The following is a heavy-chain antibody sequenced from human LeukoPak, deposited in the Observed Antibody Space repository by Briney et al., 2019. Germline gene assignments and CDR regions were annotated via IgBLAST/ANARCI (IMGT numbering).Heavy chain of an antibody. CDR2: INHSGST. Sequence: PSETLSLTCAVYGGSFSGYYWSWIRQPPGKGLEWIGEINHSGSTNYNPSLKSRVTISVDTSKNQFSLKLSSVTAADTAVYYCARGIVRGYSGGVGYWGQGTLVTVSS. V-gene: IGHV4-34*01. CDR1: GGSFSGYY. J-gene: IGHJ4*02. D-gene: IGHD5-12*01. CDR3: ARGIVRGYSGGVGY.